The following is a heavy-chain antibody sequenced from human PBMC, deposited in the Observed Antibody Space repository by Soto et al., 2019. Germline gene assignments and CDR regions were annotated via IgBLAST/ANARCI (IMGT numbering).Heavy chain of an antibody. CDR3: ARIDCTGGNCRPYAYYDMDV. CDR2: IWYDGSQK. D-gene: IGHD2-15*01. V-gene: IGHV3-33*01. CDR1: GFTFNTYG. J-gene: IGHJ6*02. Sequence: QVQLVESGGGVVQPGRSLRLSCAASGFTFNTYGMHWVRQAPGKGLEWVAVIWYDGSQKYYADSVKGRFTISRDNSKNTQYLQINSLRAEDTAVYYCARIDCTGGNCRPYAYYDMDVWGQGTTFTVS.